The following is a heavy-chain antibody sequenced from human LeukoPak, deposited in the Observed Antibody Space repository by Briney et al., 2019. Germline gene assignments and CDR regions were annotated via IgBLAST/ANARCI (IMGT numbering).Heavy chain of an antibody. CDR3: ARDRIAARRGWFDP. CDR2: INHSGST. CDR1: GGSFSGYY. J-gene: IGHJ5*02. V-gene: IGHV4-34*01. Sequence: SETLSLTCAVYGGSFSGYYWSWIRQPPGKGLEWIGEINHSGSTNYNPSLKSRVTISVDTSKNQFSLKLSSVTAADKAVYYCARDRIAARRGWFDPWGQGTLVTVSS. D-gene: IGHD6-6*01.